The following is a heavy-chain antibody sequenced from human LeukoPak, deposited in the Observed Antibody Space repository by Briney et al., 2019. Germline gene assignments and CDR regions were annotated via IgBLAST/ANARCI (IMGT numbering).Heavy chain of an antibody. Sequence: PSQTLSLTCTVSGGSISSGGYYWSWIRQPPGKGLEWIGYIYYSGSTNYNPSLKSRVTISVDTSKNQFSLKLSSVTAADTAVYYCARMVRGVIITSYYFDYWGQGTLVTVSS. CDR3: ARMVRGVIITSYYFDY. D-gene: IGHD3-10*01. V-gene: IGHV4-61*08. CDR2: IYYSGST. CDR1: GGSISSGGYY. J-gene: IGHJ4*02.